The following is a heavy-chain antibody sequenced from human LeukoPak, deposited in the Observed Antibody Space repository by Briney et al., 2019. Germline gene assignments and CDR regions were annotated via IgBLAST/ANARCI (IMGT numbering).Heavy chain of an antibody. V-gene: IGHV3-23*01. CDR2: ISGSGGST. CDR3: AKVDDFWSGWYYFDY. J-gene: IGHJ4*02. D-gene: IGHD3-3*01. CDR1: GFTFSSYA. Sequence: GGSLRLSCAASGFTFSSYAMSWVRQAPGKGLEWVSAISGSGGSTYYADSVKGRFTISRDNSKSTLYLQMNSLRAEDTAVYYCAKVDDFWSGWYYFDYWGQGTLVTVSS.